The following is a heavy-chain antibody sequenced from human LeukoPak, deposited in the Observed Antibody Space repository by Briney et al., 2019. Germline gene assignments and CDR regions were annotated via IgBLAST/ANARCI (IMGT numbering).Heavy chain of an antibody. J-gene: IGHJ5*02. V-gene: IGHV4-39*07. CDR3: ARVYDFWSGYSRPNNWFDP. CDR2: IYSSGST. Sequence: PSETLSLTCTVSGGSISSSSYYWGWIRQPPGKGLEWIGRIYSSGSTNYNPSLKSRVTMSVDTSKNQFSLKLSSVTAADTAVYYCARVYDFWSGYSRPNNWFDPWGQGTLVTVSS. D-gene: IGHD3-3*01. CDR1: GGSISSSSYY.